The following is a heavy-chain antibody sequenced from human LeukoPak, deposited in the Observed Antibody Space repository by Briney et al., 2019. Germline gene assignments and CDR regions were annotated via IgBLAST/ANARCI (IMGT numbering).Heavy chain of an antibody. Sequence: GGSLRLSCAASGFIFSNYAMSWVRQVPGRGLEWVSTISSRGDSTYVADSVKGWFTISRDNSKNSLYLQMNTVRAEDTAVYYCVKGPRPDITVAHTVENWGQGTLVTVSP. J-gene: IGHJ4*02. CDR2: ISSRGDST. D-gene: IGHD6-19*01. CDR3: VKGPRPDITVAHTVEN. V-gene: IGHV3-23*01. CDR1: GFIFSNYA.